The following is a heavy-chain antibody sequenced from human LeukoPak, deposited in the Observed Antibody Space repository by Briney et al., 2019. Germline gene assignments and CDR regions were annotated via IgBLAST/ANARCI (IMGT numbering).Heavy chain of an antibody. V-gene: IGHV3-30*02. J-gene: IGHJ3*02. CDR1: GFTFSSYG. D-gene: IGHD1-1*01. CDR2: MRYDETKE. CDR3: TKKNAWDAFDI. Sequence: PGGSLRLSCAASGFTFSSYGMHWVRQAPGKGLEWVEFMRYDETKEYYADSVKGRFTISRDNSKNMLYLQMSSLSAEDTAVYYCTKKNAWDAFDIWGQGTLVTVSS.